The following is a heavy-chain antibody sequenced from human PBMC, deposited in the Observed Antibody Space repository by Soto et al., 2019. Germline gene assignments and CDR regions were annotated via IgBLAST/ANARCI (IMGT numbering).Heavy chain of an antibody. CDR3: ARALTTVTTDY. V-gene: IGHV1-2*02. CDR1: GYTFTGYY. J-gene: IGHJ4*02. D-gene: IGHD4-17*01. CDR2: LNPNGGVT. Sequence: QVQLMQSGAEVKKPGASVKVSCKASGYTFTGYYIHWVRQAPGQGLEWMGWLNPNGGVTNYAQKFQGRVTMTRDTSINTAYVELSSLRSDDTAVYYCARALTTVTTDYWGQGTLVTVSS.